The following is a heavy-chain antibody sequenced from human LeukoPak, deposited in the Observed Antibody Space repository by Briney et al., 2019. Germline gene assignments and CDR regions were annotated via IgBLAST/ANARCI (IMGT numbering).Heavy chain of an antibody. J-gene: IGHJ4*02. CDR2: ISPTGSYT. CDR1: GFMLNVYY. D-gene: IGHD2-21*02. Sequence: PGGSLRLSCEASGFMLNVYYVSWFRLAPGKGLEWIGYISPTGSYTTYADSVRGRFTISRDNAKNLLFLQMNDLRTEDTAVYYCARKLGGTQCGGDCFFDHWGQGTRVAVSS. V-gene: IGHV3-11*03. CDR3: ARKLGGTQCGGDCFFDH.